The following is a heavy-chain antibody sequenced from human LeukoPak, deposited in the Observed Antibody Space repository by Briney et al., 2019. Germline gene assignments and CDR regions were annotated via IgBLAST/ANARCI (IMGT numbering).Heavy chain of an antibody. CDR3: ATYSSLNRREFQY. Sequence: PGGSLRLSCAASGFNFNTYWMTWVRQAPGKGLQWVANIKTDGSEKYYVDSVKGRFIISRDNAKNSLYLQMNSLRAEDTAVYYCATYSSLNRREFQYWGQGTLLTVSS. CDR2: IKTDGSEK. D-gene: IGHD3-22*01. J-gene: IGHJ1*01. CDR1: GFNFNTYW. V-gene: IGHV3-7*01.